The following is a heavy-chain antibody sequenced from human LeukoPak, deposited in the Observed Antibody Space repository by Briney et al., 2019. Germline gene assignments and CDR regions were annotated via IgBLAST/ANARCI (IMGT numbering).Heavy chain of an antibody. CDR3: AISSGWYGNY. Sequence: PGGSLRLSCAASGFTFSNAWMSWIRQPPGKGLEWIGEINHSGSTNYNPSLKSRVTISVDTSKNQFSLKLSSVTAADTAVYYCAISSGWYGNYWGQGTLVTVSS. CDR1: GFTFSNAW. CDR2: INHSGST. D-gene: IGHD6-19*01. V-gene: IGHV4-34*08. J-gene: IGHJ4*02.